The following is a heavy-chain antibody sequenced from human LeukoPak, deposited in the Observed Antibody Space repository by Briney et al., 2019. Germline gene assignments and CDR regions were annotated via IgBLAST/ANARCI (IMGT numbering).Heavy chain of an antibody. V-gene: IGHV1-2*02. CDR1: GYTFTGYY. CDR2: VNPTTGGT. Sequence: ASVKVSCKASGYTFTGYYINWVRQAPGQAPEWVGWVNPTTGGTRYAQKFQGRVTMTRDTSITTAFMELRGLTFDDTAVFYCVREAGPLDWGQGTLVTVSS. CDR3: VREAGPLD. J-gene: IGHJ4*02.